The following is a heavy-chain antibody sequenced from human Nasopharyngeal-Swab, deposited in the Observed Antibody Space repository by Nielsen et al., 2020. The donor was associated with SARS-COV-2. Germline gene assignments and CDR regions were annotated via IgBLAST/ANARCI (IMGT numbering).Heavy chain of an antibody. CDR1: GFTFSDYY. Sequence: GESLKISCAASGFTFSDYYMRWVRQAPGKGLEWVSYISGRGTNIYYAESVKGRFTISRDNAKNSLYLQLNSLRAEDTAVYYCARVGLFDYWGQGTLVTVSS. J-gene: IGHJ4*02. CDR2: ISGRGTNI. CDR3: ARVGLFDY. V-gene: IGHV3-11*04.